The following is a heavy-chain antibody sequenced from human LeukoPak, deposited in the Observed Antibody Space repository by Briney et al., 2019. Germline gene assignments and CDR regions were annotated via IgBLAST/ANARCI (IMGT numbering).Heavy chain of an antibody. V-gene: IGHV3-23*01. Sequence: GGSLRLSCVASGFTFSSYAMSWVRQAPGKGLEWVSAISGSGGSTYYADSVKGRFTISRDNSKNTLYLQMNSLRAEDTAVYYCAKYYDFVVRYFDYWGQGTLVTVSS. D-gene: IGHD3-3*01. CDR3: AKYYDFVVRYFDY. J-gene: IGHJ4*02. CDR1: GFTFSSYA. CDR2: ISGSGGST.